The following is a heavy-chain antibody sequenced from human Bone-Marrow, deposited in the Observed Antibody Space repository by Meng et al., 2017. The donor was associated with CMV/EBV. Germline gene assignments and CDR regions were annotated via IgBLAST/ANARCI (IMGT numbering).Heavy chain of an antibody. CDR3: ARESAETKFVAAASSFDP. D-gene: IGHD6-13*01. CDR2: IYYSGST. CDR1: GGSISSYF. J-gene: IGHJ5*02. Sequence: SETLSLTCTVSGGSISSYFWSWMRQPPGKGLEGIGYIYYSGSTYYNPSLKSRVTISVDTSKNQFSLKLSSVTAADTAVYYCARESAETKFVAAASSFDPWGQGTLVTVSS. V-gene: IGHV4-59*12.